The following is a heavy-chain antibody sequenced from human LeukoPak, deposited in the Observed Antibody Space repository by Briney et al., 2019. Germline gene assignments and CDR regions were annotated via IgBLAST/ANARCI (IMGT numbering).Heavy chain of an antibody. Sequence: PSETLSLTCTVSGGSISSSSYYWGWIRQPPGKGLEWIGSIYYSGSTYCNPSLKSRVTISVDTSKNHFSLSLSSVTAADTAVYYCARDAGAAAAFYYFDFWGQGTLVTVFS. J-gene: IGHJ4*02. CDR2: IYYSGST. D-gene: IGHD6-13*01. CDR3: ARDAGAAAAFYYFDF. CDR1: GGSISSSSYY. V-gene: IGHV4-39*02.